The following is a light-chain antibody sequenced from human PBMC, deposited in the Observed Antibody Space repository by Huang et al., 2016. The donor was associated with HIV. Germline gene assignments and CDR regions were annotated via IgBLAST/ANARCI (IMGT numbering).Light chain of an antibody. CDR1: QSVSTN. J-gene: IGKJ3*01. CDR3: QQYNSWPPLFT. Sequence: EVLLTQSPATLSVSPGERATLSCRASQSVSTNLDWYQQKPGQAPRLLIYGASPRATGVPARFSGSWSGTEFTLTISSLQSEDSAVYYCQQYNSWPPLFTFGPGTKVDIK. V-gene: IGKV3-15*01. CDR2: GAS.